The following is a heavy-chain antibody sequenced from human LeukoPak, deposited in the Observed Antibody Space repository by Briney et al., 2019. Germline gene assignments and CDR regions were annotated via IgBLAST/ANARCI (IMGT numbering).Heavy chain of an antibody. CDR2: IYYSGST. D-gene: IGHD3-22*01. Sequence: SETLSLTCTVSGGSISSYYWSWIRQPPGKGLEWIGYIYYSGSTNYNPSLKSRVTISVDTSKNQFSLKLSSVTAADTAVYYCARHRLDPSHYYDSSGYHPLWYFDYWGQGTLVTVSS. J-gene: IGHJ4*02. CDR3: ARHRLDPSHYYDSSGYHPLWYFDY. CDR1: GGSISSYY. V-gene: IGHV4-59*08.